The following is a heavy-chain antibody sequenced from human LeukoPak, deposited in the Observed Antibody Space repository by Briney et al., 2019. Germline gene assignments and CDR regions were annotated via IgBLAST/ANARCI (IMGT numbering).Heavy chain of an antibody. Sequence: SETLSLTCTVSGGSVSSSSYYWGWIRQPPGKGLEWIGNIYYSGSTFYNPSLKSRLTISVDTSKNHFSLKLSSVTAADTAVYYCARDTVAYSSGWYPGGYYFDYWGQGTLVTVSS. J-gene: IGHJ4*02. CDR3: ARDTVAYSSGWYPGGYYFDY. D-gene: IGHD6-19*01. CDR2: IYYSGST. CDR1: GGSVSSSSYY. V-gene: IGHV4-39*07.